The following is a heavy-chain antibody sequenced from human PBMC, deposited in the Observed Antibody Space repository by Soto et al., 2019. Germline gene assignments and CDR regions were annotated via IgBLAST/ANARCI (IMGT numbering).Heavy chain of an antibody. D-gene: IGHD1-26*01. V-gene: IGHV3-13*04. CDR3: ARARYSGFDS. J-gene: IGHJ5*01. Sequence: GSLRLSCVASGFTFSTSDMHWFRQPTGKGLEWVSGIGEAGDTYYPGSVKGRFTISRENAKNSLYLQMNSLRAGDTAVYYCARARYSGFDSWGQGTLVTVSS. CDR2: IGEAGDT. CDR1: GFTFSTSD.